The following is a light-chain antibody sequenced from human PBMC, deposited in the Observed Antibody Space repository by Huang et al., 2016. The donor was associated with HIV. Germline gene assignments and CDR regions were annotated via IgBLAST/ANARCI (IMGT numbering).Light chain of an antibody. CDR3: QQYDNWPYS. Sequence: ERVMTQSPATLSVSPGERASLSCRASQSVSSNLAWYQLKPGQAPRLLIYGASTRATGVPARFSGSGSGTEFTLTISSLQSEDFAVYYCQQYDNWPYSFGQGTKLEIK. CDR2: GAS. V-gene: IGKV3-15*01. CDR1: QSVSSN. J-gene: IGKJ2*03.